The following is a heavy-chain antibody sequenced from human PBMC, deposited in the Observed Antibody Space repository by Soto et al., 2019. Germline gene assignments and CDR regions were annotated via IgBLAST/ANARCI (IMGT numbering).Heavy chain of an antibody. J-gene: IGHJ3*02. CDR2: ISGIGGST. V-gene: IGHV3-23*01. Sequence: GALRLSCAASGFTFSSYAMSWVLHAPGKGLEWVSAISGIGGSTYYADSVKGRFTISRDNSKNTLYLQMNSLRAEDTAVYYCAKDLYPVRADAFDIWGQGTMVTVS. D-gene: IGHD2-2*02. CDR1: GFTFSSYA. CDR3: AKDLYPVRADAFDI.